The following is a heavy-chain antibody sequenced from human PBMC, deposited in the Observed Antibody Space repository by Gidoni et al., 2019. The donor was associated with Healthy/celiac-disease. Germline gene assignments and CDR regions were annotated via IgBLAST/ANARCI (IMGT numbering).Heavy chain of an antibody. Sequence: EVQLLESGGGLVQPGGSLRLHCAASGFTFSSYSMSWVRQAPGKGLEWVSAISGSGGSTYYADSVKGRFTISRDNSKNTLYLQMNSLRAEDTAVYYCAKTGGVLWSGPYFDYWCQGTLVTVSS. J-gene: IGHJ4*02. V-gene: IGHV3-23*01. CDR3: AKTGGVLWSGPYFDY. CDR2: ISGSGGST. D-gene: IGHD3-3*01. CDR1: GFTFSSYS.